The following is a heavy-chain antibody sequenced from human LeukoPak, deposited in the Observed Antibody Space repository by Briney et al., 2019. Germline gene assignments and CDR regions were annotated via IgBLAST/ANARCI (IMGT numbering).Heavy chain of an antibody. J-gene: IGHJ4*02. D-gene: IGHD3-22*01. CDR3: ARDVRGIVGMDYFDY. CDR1: GFTFSDSA. V-gene: IGHV3-73*01. CDR2: IRSKANNYAT. Sequence: PGGSLRLSCAASGFTFSDSAMHWVRQASGKGLEWVGHIRSKANNYATAYAASVKGRFTISRDDSKNTAYLQMHSLNTEDTAVYYCARDVRGIVGMDYFDYWGQGTLVTVSS.